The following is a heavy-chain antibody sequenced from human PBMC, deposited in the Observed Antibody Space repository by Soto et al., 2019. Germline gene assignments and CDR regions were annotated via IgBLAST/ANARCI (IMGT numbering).Heavy chain of an antibody. J-gene: IGHJ4*02. Sequence: GGSLRLSCAASGFTFSDYWMSWVRLSPGKGLEWVAVISYDGSNKYYADSVKGRFTISRDNSKNTLYLQMNSLRAEDTAVYYCAKSGGYDSSGYDYWGQGTLVTVSS. V-gene: IGHV3-30*18. D-gene: IGHD3-22*01. CDR1: GFTFSDYW. CDR2: ISYDGSNK. CDR3: AKSGGYDSSGYDY.